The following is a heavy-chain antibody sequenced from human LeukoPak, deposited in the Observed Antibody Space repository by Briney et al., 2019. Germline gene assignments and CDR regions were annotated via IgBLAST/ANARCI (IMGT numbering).Heavy chain of an antibody. CDR3: AKAIRQQLISKYYYGMDV. V-gene: IGHV3-23*01. CDR1: GFTFSSYA. CDR2: ISGSGGVT. Sequence: GGSLRLSCAAPGFTFSSYAMSWVRQPPGKGLEWVSAISGSGGVTYYADSVKGRFTISRDNSKNTLYLQMNSLRAEDTAVYYCAKAIRQQLISKYYYGMDVWGQGTTVTVSS. J-gene: IGHJ6*02. D-gene: IGHD6-13*01.